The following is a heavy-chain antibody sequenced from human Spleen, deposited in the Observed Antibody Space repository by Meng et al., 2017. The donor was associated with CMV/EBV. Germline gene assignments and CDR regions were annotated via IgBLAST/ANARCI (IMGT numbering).Heavy chain of an antibody. CDR3: ASGGETCTNGVCNWYFDL. CDR1: TFTSYA. J-gene: IGHJ2*01. D-gene: IGHD2-8*01. CDR2: ISYDGSNK. Sequence: TFTSYAMHWVRQAPGKGLEWVAVISYDGSNKFYADSVKGRFTISRDNSKNTVYLQMNSLRAEDTAVYYCASGGETCTNGVCNWYFDLWGRGTLVTVSS. V-gene: IGHV3-30*04.